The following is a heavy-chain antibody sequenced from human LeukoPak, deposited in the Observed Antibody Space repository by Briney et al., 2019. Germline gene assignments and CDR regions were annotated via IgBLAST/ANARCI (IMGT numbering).Heavy chain of an antibody. J-gene: IGHJ4*02. CDR1: GFTVSSNY. CDR2: IYSGGST. V-gene: IGHV3-53*01. CDR3: ARGDGDSSGYYPFDY. Sequence: GGSLRLSCAASGFTVSSNYMSWVRQAPGKGLEWVSVIYSGGSTYYADSVKGRFTISRDNSKNTLYLQTNSLRAEDTAVYYCARGDGDSSGYYPFDYWGQGTLVTVSS. D-gene: IGHD3-22*01.